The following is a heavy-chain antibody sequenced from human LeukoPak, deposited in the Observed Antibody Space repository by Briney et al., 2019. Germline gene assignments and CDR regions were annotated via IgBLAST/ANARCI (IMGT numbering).Heavy chain of an antibody. V-gene: IGHV3-9*01. Sequence: PGGSLRLSCAASGFTFDDYAMHWVRQAPGKGLEWASGISWNSGSIGYADSVKGRFTISRDNAKNSLYLQMNSLRAEDTALYYCAKEMREYGSSLGYFDYWGQGTLVTVSS. J-gene: IGHJ4*02. D-gene: IGHD3-10*01. CDR2: ISWNSGSI. CDR3: AKEMREYGSSLGYFDY. CDR1: GFTFDDYA.